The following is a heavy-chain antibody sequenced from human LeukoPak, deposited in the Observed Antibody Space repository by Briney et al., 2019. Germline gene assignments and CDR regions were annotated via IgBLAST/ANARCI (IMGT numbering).Heavy chain of an antibody. D-gene: IGHD4-17*01. J-gene: IGHJ4*02. Sequence: PGASLRLSWAASGFTFSSYGMHWVRQAPGKWLEWVAAISYDGSNKWHADSVKGRFTISRDNSKHTLYLQMNSLRAEDTAVYYCARGGYWGDYVFDFWGPGTLVTVSS. CDR1: GFTFSSYG. CDR2: ISYDGSNK. CDR3: ARGGYWGDYVFDF. V-gene: IGHV3-30*03.